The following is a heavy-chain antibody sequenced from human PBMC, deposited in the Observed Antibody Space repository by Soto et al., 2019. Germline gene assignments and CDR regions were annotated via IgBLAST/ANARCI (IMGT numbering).Heavy chain of an antibody. D-gene: IGHD3-10*01. V-gene: IGHV5-10-1*01. J-gene: IGHJ6*02. CDR2: IDPSDSYT. Sequence: PGESLKISCKGSGYSFTSYWISWVRQMPGKGLEWMGRIDPSDSYTNYSPSFQGHVTISADKSISTAYLQWSSLKASDTAMYYCARQGFGESYYYYGMDVWGQGTTVTVSS. CDR1: GYSFTSYW. CDR3: ARQGFGESYYYYGMDV.